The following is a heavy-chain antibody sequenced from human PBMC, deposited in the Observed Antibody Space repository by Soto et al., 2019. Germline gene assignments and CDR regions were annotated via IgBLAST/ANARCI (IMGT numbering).Heavy chain of an antibody. V-gene: IGHV1-8*01. CDR3: ARGQWELILLGSDYYYYMDV. CDR1: GYTFTSYD. Sequence: ASVKVSCKASGYTFTSYDINWVRQATGHGLEWMGWMNPNSGNTGYAQKFQGRVTMTRNTSISTAYMELSSLRSEDTAVYYCARGQWELILLGSDYYYYMDVWGKGTTVTVSS. D-gene: IGHD2-15*01. CDR2: MNPNSGNT. J-gene: IGHJ6*03.